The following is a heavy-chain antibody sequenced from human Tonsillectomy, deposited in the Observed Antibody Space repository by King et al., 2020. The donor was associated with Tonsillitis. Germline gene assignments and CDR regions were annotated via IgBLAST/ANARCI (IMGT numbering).Heavy chain of an antibody. D-gene: IGHD1-26*01. J-gene: IGHJ4*02. V-gene: IGHV4-4*02. CDR2: VYQSGST. Sequence: HVQLQESGPGLVRPSGTLSLTCAVSGESIRGDHWWSWLRQPPGKGLEWIGEVYQSGSTNYNPSLKSRVTISLDNSENQFSLKLTSVTAADTAVYFCASRPRDVGVSKQLDNGGQGTLVTVSS. CDR1: GESIRGDHW. CDR3: ASRPRDVGVSKQLDN.